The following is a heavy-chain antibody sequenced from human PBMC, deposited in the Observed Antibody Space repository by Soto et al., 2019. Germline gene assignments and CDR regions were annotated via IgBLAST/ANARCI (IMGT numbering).Heavy chain of an antibody. V-gene: IGHV3-21*01. J-gene: IGHJ4*02. D-gene: IGHD3-10*01. CDR2: ISSSSSYI. CDR3: ARETYYYGSGSYYNPWYFDY. CDR1: GFTFSSYS. Sequence: PGGSLRLSCAASGFTFSSYSMNWVRQAPGKGLEWVSSISSSSSYIYYADSVKGRFTISRDNAKNSLYLQMNSLRAEDTAVYYCARETYYYGSGSYYNPWYFDYWGQGTLVTVSS.